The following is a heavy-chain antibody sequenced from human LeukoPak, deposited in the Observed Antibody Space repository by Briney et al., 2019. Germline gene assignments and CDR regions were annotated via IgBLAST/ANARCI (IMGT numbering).Heavy chain of an antibody. Sequence: ASVKVSCKASGYTFTSYGISWVRQAPGQGLEWMGWISAYNGNTNYAQKFQGRVTMTEDTSTDTAYMELSSLRSEDTAVYYCATEFAAVGATLGVYWGQGTLVTVSS. CDR1: GYTFTSYG. V-gene: IGHV1-18*01. CDR3: ATEFAAVGATLGVY. D-gene: IGHD1-26*01. CDR2: ISAYNGNT. J-gene: IGHJ4*02.